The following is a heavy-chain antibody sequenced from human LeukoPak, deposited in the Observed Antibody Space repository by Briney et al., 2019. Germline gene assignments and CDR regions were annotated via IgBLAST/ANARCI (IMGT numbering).Heavy chain of an antibody. CDR1: GFAFSSYS. CDR2: ISGSSSTI. V-gene: IGHV3-48*04. D-gene: IGHD6-13*01. CDR3: ARDSHSSTSF. Sequence: GGSLRLSCAASGFAFSSYSMNWVRQAPGKGLEWVSYISGSSSTIYYADSVKGRFTISRDNAKNSLYLQMNSLRAEDTAVYYCARDSHSSTSFGGQGTLVTVSS. J-gene: IGHJ1*01.